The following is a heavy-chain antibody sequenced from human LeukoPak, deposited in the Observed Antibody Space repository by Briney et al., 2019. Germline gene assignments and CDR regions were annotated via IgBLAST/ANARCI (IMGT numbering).Heavy chain of an antibody. V-gene: IGHV4-34*01. Sequence: SETLSLTCAVYGGSFSGYYWSWIRQPPGKGLEWIGEINHSGSTNYNPSLKSRVTISVDTSKNQFSLKLSSVTAADTAVYYCARSIVVVISEGPIDPFDIWGQGTMVTVSS. CDR1: GGSFSGYY. CDR3: ARSIVVVISEGPIDPFDI. D-gene: IGHD3-22*01. CDR2: INHSGST. J-gene: IGHJ3*02.